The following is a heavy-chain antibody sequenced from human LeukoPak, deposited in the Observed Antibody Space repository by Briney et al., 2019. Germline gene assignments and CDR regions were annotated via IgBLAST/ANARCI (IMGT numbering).Heavy chain of an antibody. J-gene: IGHJ3*01. CDR3: SKDLSVLGAHDSFDL. CDR1: RFSLSSYG. D-gene: IGHD2-8*02. V-gene: IGHV3-30*18. Sequence: GGSLRLSCAASRFSLSSYGMHGVRQAPGRGLEWLAVMSYDGSTIYYADCLRGRFTISRENSKNTLDVPIKRLINEHTAAYYCSKDLSVLGAHDSFDLWGQGTMVTVSS. CDR2: MSYDGSTI.